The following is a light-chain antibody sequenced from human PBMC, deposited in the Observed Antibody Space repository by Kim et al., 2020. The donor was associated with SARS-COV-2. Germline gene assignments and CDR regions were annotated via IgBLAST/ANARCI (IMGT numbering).Light chain of an antibody. Sequence: SPGDRATISCRASQTVSSNYLAWYQQKPGQAPRLLIFGASSRATGIPDRFSGSGSGADFTLTISRLEPEDFAVYSCQQYVTSPWTFGQGTKVDIK. J-gene: IGKJ1*01. CDR3: QQYVTSPWT. V-gene: IGKV3-20*01. CDR2: GAS. CDR1: QTVSSNY.